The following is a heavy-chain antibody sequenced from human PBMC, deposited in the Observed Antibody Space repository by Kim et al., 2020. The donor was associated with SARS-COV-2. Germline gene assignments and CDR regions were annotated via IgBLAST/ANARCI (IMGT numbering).Heavy chain of an antibody. CDR1: GFTFSSYG. V-gene: IGHV3-33*01. D-gene: IGHD3-3*01. Sequence: GGSLRLSCAASGFTFSSYGMHWVRQAPGKGLEWVAVIWYDGSNKYYADSVKGRFTISRDNSKNTLYLQMNSLRAEDTAVYYCARDTPLTIFGVVAHNWFDPWGQGTLVTVSS. J-gene: IGHJ5*02. CDR2: IWYDGSNK. CDR3: ARDTPLTIFGVVAHNWFDP.